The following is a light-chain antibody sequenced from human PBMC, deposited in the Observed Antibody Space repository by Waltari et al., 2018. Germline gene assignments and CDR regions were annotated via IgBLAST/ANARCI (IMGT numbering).Light chain of an antibody. CDR3: QQRNSWPLT. CDR1: QNVGDF. Sequence: EIVLTQSPVTLSLSPGEGATLSCKTSQNVGDFLAWYQQRPGQAPRLLIYDASLRAAGIPARFSGSGSGTDFTLTISSLESEDSAVYFCQQRNSWPLTFGPGTTV. CDR2: DAS. V-gene: IGKV3-11*01. J-gene: IGKJ3*01.